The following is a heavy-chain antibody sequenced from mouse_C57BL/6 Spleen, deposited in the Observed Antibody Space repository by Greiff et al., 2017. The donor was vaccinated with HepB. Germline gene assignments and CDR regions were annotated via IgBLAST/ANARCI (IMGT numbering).Heavy chain of an antibody. V-gene: IGHV3-6*01. D-gene: IGHD2-4*01. CDR1: GYSITSGYY. CDR3: ARYDYSWFAY. J-gene: IGHJ3*01. Sequence: EVQLQQSGPGLVKPSQSLSLTCSVTGYSITSGYYWNWIRQFPGNKLEWMGYISYDGSNNYNPSLKNRISITRDTSKNQFFLKLNSVTTEDTATYYCARYDYSWFAYWGQGTLVTVSA. CDR2: ISYDGSN.